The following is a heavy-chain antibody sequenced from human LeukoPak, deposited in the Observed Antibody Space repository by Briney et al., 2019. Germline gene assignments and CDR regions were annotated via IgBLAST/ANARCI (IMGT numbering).Heavy chain of an antibody. J-gene: IGHJ4*02. V-gene: IGHV3-11*01. CDR3: AREVTIFGVVMTSSYYFDY. Sequence: PGGSLRLSCAASGFTFSDYYMSWIRQAPGKGLEWVSYISSSGSTIYYADSVKGRFTISRDNAKNSLYLQMNSLRAEDTAVYYCAREVTIFGVVMTSSYYFDYWGQGTLVTVSS. CDR2: ISSSGSTI. CDR1: GFTFSDYY. D-gene: IGHD3-3*01.